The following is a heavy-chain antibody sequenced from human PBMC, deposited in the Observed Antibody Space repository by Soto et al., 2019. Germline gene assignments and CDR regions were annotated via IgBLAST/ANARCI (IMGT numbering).Heavy chain of an antibody. CDR3: AGWGSGSYSGYYFDY. J-gene: IGHJ4*02. D-gene: IGHD1-26*01. CDR2: ISGSGGST. CDR1: GFTFSSYA. V-gene: IGHV3-23*01. Sequence: EVQLLESGGGLVQPGGSLRLSCAASGFTFSSYAMSWVRQAPGKGLEWVSAISGSGGSTYYPDSVKGRFTISRDNSKTPLYLQMNGLRAEDTAVYYCAGWGSGSYSGYYFDYWGQGTLVTVSS.